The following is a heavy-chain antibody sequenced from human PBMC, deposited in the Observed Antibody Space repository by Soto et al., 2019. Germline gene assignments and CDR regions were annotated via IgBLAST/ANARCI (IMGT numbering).Heavy chain of an antibody. CDR3: AKDAVSGDGIWLLDS. J-gene: IGHJ4*02. D-gene: IGHD4-17*01. V-gene: IGHV3-23*01. CDR2: LLRSGSTT. CDR1: GFTFTNYA. Sequence: GGSLRLSCAASGFTFTNYAMTWARQAPGKGLEWVSSLLRSGSTTYYADSVKGRFTISSDISANSLYLQMDSLRAEDTAVYYCAKDAVSGDGIWLLDSWGQGTVVTVS.